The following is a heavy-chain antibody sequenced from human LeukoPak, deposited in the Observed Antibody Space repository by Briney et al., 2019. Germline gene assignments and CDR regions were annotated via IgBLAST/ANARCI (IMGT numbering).Heavy chain of an antibody. D-gene: IGHD3-10*01. Sequence: SQTLSLTCAVSGGSISSGGYSWSWTRQPPGKGLEWIGYIYHSGSTYYNPSLKSRVTISVDRSKNQFSLKLSSVTAADTAVYYCASQLLWFEEPRSWFDPWGQGTLVTVSS. V-gene: IGHV4-30-2*01. CDR1: GGSISSGGYS. CDR2: IYHSGST. J-gene: IGHJ5*02. CDR3: ASQLLWFEEPRSWFDP.